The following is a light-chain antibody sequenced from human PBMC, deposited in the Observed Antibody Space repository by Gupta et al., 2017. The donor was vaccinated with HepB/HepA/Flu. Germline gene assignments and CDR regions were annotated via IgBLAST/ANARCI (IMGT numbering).Light chain of an antibody. Sequence: QSVLTQPPSVSAAPGQKVTISCSGSSSNIGNNYVSWYQHLPGTAPKLLIYENNKRPSEIPDRFSGSKSGTSATLGITGLQTGDEADYYCGTWDSSLSEWVFGGGTKLTVL. CDR3: GTWDSSLSEWV. V-gene: IGLV1-51*02. CDR2: ENN. CDR1: SSNIGNNY. J-gene: IGLJ3*02.